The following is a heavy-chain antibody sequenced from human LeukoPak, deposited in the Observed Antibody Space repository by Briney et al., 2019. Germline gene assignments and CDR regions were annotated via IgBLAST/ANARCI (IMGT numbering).Heavy chain of an antibody. CDR1: GGSISSYY. J-gene: IGHJ4*02. CDR2: IYYSGST. D-gene: IGHD1-26*01. Sequence: PSETLPLTCTVSGGSISSYYWSWIRQPPGKGLEWIGYIYYSGSTNYNPSLKSRVTISVDTSKNQFSLKLSSVTAADTAVYYCARGGGSYSVYFDYWGQGTLVTVSS. CDR3: ARGGGSYSVYFDY. V-gene: IGHV4-59*01.